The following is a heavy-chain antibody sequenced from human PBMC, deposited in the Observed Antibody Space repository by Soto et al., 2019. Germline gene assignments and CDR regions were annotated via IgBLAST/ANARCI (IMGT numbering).Heavy chain of an antibody. CDR2: MNPNSGNT. D-gene: IGHD2-15*01. V-gene: IGHV1-8*01. Sequence: ASVKVSCKASGYTFTSYDINWVRQATGQGLEWMGWMNPNSGNTGYGRKFQGRVTMTRNTSISTAYMELSSLRSEDTAVYYCARSAPGYCSGGSCYPYWGQGTLVTVSS. J-gene: IGHJ4*02. CDR3: ARSAPGYCSGGSCYPY. CDR1: GYTFTSYD.